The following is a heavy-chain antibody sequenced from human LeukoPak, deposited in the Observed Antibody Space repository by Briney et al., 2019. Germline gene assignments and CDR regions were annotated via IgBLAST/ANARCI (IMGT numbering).Heavy chain of an antibody. CDR3: ARDFLAAAGNWFDP. D-gene: IGHD6-13*01. CDR2: IYNSGST. CDR1: GGSISRGSYY. J-gene: IGHJ5*02. Sequence: SETLSLTCIVSGGSISRGSYYWSWIRQPAGKGLEWMGRIYNSGSTNYNPSLKSRVTISTDMSKNQISLKLSSVTAADTAVYYCARDFLAAAGNWFDPWGQGTLVTVSS. V-gene: IGHV4-61*02.